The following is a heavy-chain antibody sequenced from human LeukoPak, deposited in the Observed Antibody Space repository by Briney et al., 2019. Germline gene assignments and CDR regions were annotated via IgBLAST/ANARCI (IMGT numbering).Heavy chain of an antibody. J-gene: IGHJ4*02. CDR2: ISGSGGTT. V-gene: IGHV3-23*01. Sequence: PGGSLRLSCAASRFTLNTYAMSWVRQAPGKGLEWVSAISGSGGTTSYADSVKGRFTISRDNAKNSLYLQMNSLRAEDTAVYYCARNPGYGSGSYLAHYFDYWGQGTLVTVSS. D-gene: IGHD3-10*01. CDR3: ARNPGYGSGSYLAHYFDY. CDR1: RFTLNTYA.